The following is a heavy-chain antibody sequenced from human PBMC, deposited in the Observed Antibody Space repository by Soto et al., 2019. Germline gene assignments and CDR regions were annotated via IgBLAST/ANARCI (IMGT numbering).Heavy chain of an antibody. CDR1: GYTFTSYD. CDR3: ARERGASSPFDY. V-gene: IGHV1-8*01. CDR2: MNPNSGDT. Sequence: ASLKVSCKPSGYTFTSYDINWVRQATGQGLEWMGWMNPNSGDTGYAQKFQGRVTMTRNTSISTAYMELSSLRSEDTAVYYCARERGASSPFDYWGQVTLVTVSS. J-gene: IGHJ4*02. D-gene: IGHD6-19*01.